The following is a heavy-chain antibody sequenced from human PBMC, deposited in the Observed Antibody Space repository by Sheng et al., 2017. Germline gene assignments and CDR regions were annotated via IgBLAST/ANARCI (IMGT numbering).Heavy chain of an antibody. CDR2: ISGNGGYT. Sequence: EVQLLESGGGLVQPGGSLRLSCAASGFTFDSFAMSWVRQAPGKGLEWVSSISGNGGYTYYADSVKGRFTISRDNSKNTLYLQMNSLRAEDTAVYYCAKDRGGLRGYFDFWGRGTPVTVSS. CDR1: GFTFDSFA. J-gene: IGHJ2*01. V-gene: IGHV3-23*01. CDR3: AKDRGGLRGYFDF.